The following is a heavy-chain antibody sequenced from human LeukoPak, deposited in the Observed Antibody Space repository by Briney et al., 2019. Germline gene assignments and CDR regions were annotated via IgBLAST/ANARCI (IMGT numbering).Heavy chain of an antibody. CDR1: SRPTSGHY. CDR2: IYYSGST. V-gene: IGHV4-59*07. Sequence: SHTLSLTCTFSSRPTSGHYWGPIRHPPWNGLESIRYIYYSGSTNYNPSLKTRVTISVDMSQDQFSLNLRSVTAADTAVYYCARYPGLEGAGHKGAYDFWCRGNLVTVSS. CDR3: ARYPGLEGAGHKGAYDF. J-gene: IGHJ4*02. D-gene: IGHD3-10*01.